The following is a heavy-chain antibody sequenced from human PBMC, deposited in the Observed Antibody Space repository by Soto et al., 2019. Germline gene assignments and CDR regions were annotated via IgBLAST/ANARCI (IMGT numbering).Heavy chain of an antibody. CDR1: GFTFSDYY. Sequence: GGSLRLSCAASGFTFSDYYMSWIRQAPGKGLEWVSYISSSGSTIYYADSVKGRFTISRDNAKNSLYLQMNSLRAEDTAVYYCARPPDYGSGSYPPDYWGQGTLVTVSS. D-gene: IGHD3-10*01. J-gene: IGHJ4*02. CDR3: ARPPDYGSGSYPPDY. V-gene: IGHV3-11*01. CDR2: ISSSGSTI.